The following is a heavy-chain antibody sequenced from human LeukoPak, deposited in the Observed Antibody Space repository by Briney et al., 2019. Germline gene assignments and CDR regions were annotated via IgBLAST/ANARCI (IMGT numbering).Heavy chain of an antibody. V-gene: IGHV4-34*01. Sequence: SETLSLTCAVYGGSFSGYYWSWIRQPLGKGLEWIGEINHSGSTNYNPSLKSRVTISVDTSKNQFSLKLSSVTAADTAVYYCVTSNRKTWEVTYWGQGTLVTVSS. D-gene: IGHD1-26*01. CDR2: INHSGST. J-gene: IGHJ4*02. CDR1: GGSFSGYY. CDR3: VTSNRKTWEVTY.